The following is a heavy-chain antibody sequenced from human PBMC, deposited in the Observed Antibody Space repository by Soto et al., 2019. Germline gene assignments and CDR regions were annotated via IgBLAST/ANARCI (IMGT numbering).Heavy chain of an antibody. D-gene: IGHD6-19*01. V-gene: IGHV2-5*02. Sequence: QITLKESDPTLVKPTQTLTLTCTFSGFSLDSPAVGVNWIRQPPGKALEWLGLIYWDDDKQYNPSLKSRLTITRDTSKNQVVLTMTNMDPADTATYYCAHGSGWLSDYWGQGTLVSVSS. J-gene: IGHJ4*02. CDR1: GFSLDSPAVG. CDR3: AHGSGWLSDY. CDR2: IYWDDDK.